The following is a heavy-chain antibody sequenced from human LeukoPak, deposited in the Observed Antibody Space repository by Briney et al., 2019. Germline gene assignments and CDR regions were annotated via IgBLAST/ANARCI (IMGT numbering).Heavy chain of an antibody. Sequence: SVKVSCKASGGTFSSYAISWVRQAPGQGLEWMGGIIPIFGTANYAQKFQGRVTITADESTSTAYMELSSLRSEDTAVYYCARGAAITGTTGDYFDYWGQGTLVTVSS. J-gene: IGHJ4*02. D-gene: IGHD1-7*01. CDR1: GGTFSSYA. V-gene: IGHV1-69*13. CDR3: ARGAAITGTTGDYFDY. CDR2: IIPIFGTA.